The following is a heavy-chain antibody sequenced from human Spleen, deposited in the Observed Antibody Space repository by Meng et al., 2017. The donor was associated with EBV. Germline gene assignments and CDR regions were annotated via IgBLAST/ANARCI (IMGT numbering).Heavy chain of an antibody. Sequence: SSVKLASKAYGCTFSSPAHSLVLQAPGPGVEWMGAILPILDAANYAEKCQCRIMITPDESTSTAYMELNSLRSERTAVYYCARDPKPGYCSGGSCPFDYWGQGTLVTVSS. CDR2: ILPILDAA. J-gene: IGHJ4*02. V-gene: IGHV1-69*01. CDR3: ARDPKPGYCSGGSCPFDY. CDR1: GCTFSSPA. D-gene: IGHD2-15*01.